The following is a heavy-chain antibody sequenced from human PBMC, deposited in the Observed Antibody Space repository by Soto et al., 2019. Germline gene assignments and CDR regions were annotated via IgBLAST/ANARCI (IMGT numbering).Heavy chain of an antibody. V-gene: IGHV3-23*01. D-gene: IGHD5-12*01. CDR1: GFTFSDYA. J-gene: IGHJ4*02. Sequence: EVQLLESGGGFVQPGGSLRLYCAASGFTFSDYAMTWVRQAPGKGLEWVSAITSSGSSTYYAESVKGRFTISRDNSKSTLYLQMNSLRAEDTATYYCAKGAEGYVVSSLDYWGQGTLVTVSS. CDR3: AKGAEGYVVSSLDY. CDR2: ITSSGSST.